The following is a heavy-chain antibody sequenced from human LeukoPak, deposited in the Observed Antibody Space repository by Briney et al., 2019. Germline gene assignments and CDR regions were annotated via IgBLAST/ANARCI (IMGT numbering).Heavy chain of an antibody. J-gene: IGHJ3*01. V-gene: IGHV3-48*03. Sequence: GGSLRLSSVVSGFTLSTSEINWVRQAPGNGLEWLSYSSSDGTTVYYADSVKGRFTISRDNAKNSLYLQLNSLSGDDTAVYYCTSAFRWGQGTIVAVSS. CDR1: GFTLSTSE. CDR2: SSSDGTTV. D-gene: IGHD2-21*01. CDR3: TSAFR.